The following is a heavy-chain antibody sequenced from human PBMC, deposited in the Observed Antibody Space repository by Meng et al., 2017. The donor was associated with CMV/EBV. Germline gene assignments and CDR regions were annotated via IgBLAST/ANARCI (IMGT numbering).Heavy chain of an antibody. Sequence: QVQLVQAGPAVKKPGASVKVCCKAAGYTFNTFGISWVRQAPGQGLEWMGWISGYNGVTNYAPKMQGKVTMTTDPSTSIAYLELRSLRSDDTAVYFCARDASFYYDSTGYHSAYWGQGTLVTVSS. J-gene: IGHJ4*02. CDR1: GYTFNTFG. D-gene: IGHD3-22*01. V-gene: IGHV1-18*01. CDR2: ISGYNGVT. CDR3: ARDASFYYDSTGYHSAY.